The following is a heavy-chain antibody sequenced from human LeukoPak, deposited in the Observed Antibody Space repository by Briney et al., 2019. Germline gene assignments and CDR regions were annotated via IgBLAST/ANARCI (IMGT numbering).Heavy chain of an antibody. CDR1: GGSISSYY. J-gene: IGHJ3*02. V-gene: IGHV4-59*08. CDR3: ARQDSGTYLNPLDI. CDR2: IYYTGST. Sequence: SETLSLTCIVSGGSISSYYWSWIRQPPGKGVEGIGYIYYTGSTNYNPSLKSRVTISVDTSKNQLSLKLRSVTAADTAVYYCARQDSGTYLNPLDIWGQGTVVTVSS. D-gene: IGHD1-26*01.